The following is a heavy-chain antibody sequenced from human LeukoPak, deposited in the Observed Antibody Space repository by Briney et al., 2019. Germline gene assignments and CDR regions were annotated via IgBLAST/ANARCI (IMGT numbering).Heavy chain of an antibody. CDR2: IYPGDSDT. CDR1: GYSFTSYW. V-gene: IGHV5-51*01. D-gene: IGHD5-24*01. CDR3: ARLGGMYRDAYKEVFFDY. Sequence: GESLKISCKGSGYSFTSYWIGWVRQMPGKGLEWMGIIYPGDSDTRYSPSFQGQVTISADKSISTAYLQWSSLKASDTAMYYWARLGGMYRDAYKEVFFDYWGEGPLVTVSS. J-gene: IGHJ4*02.